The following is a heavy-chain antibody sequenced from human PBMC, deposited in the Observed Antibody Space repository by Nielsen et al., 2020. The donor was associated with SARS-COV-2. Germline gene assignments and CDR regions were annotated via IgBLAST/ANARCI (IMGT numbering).Heavy chain of an antibody. J-gene: IGHJ4*02. V-gene: IGHV2-5*02. Sequence: SGPTLVKPPQTLTLTCTFSGFSLSTSGVGVGWIRQPPGKALEWLALIYWDDDKRYSPSLKSRLTITKDTSKNQVVLTMTNMDPVDTATYYCAHTYYDFWSGYYTGMLDYWGQGTLVTVSS. CDR3: AHTYYDFWSGYYTGMLDY. D-gene: IGHD3-3*01. CDR1: GFSLSTSGVG. CDR2: IYWDDDK.